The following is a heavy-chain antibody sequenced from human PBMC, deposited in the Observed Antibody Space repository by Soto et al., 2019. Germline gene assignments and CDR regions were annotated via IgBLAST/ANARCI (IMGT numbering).Heavy chain of an antibody. J-gene: IGHJ6*02. Sequence: QVQLVQSGAEVKKPGSSVKVSCKASGGTFSSYAISWVRQAPGQGLEWMGGIIPIFGTANYAQKFQGRVTITADESMSTAYMELSSLRSEDTAVYYCAGRTNSGYDLAYYYYGMDVWGQGTTVTVSS. CDR3: AGRTNSGYDLAYYYYGMDV. CDR1: GGTFSSYA. D-gene: IGHD5-12*01. CDR2: IIPIFGTA. V-gene: IGHV1-69*01.